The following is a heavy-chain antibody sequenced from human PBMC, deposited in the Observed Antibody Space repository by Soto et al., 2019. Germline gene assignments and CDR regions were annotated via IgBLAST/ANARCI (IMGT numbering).Heavy chain of an antibody. J-gene: IGHJ6*02. CDR3: AKDEAVDTASPWWLVAPSYYYYGMDV. V-gene: IGHV3-30*18. Sequence: QVQLVESGGGVVQPGRSLRLSCAASGFTFSSYGMHWVRQAPGKGLEWVAVISYDGSNKYYADSVKGRFTISRDNSKNTLYLQMNSLRADDTAVYYCAKDEAVDTASPWWLVAPSYYYYGMDVWGQGTTVTVSS. D-gene: IGHD5-18*01. CDR2: ISYDGSNK. CDR1: GFTFSSYG.